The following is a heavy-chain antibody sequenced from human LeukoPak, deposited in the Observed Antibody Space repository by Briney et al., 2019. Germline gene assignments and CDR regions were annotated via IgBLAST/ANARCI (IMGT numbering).Heavy chain of an antibody. D-gene: IGHD3-3*02. CDR1: GFTFDDYA. J-gene: IGHJ4*02. CDR3: ARIGSAAFTDY. Sequence: GGSLRLSCAASGFTFDDYAMHWVRQPPGKGLEWVSAISDSGGAIYYADSVKGRFTMSRDNSKNSLFLQMNSLRAEDTAVYYCARIGSAAFTDYWGQGTLVTVSS. CDR2: ISDSGGAI. V-gene: IGHV3-23*01.